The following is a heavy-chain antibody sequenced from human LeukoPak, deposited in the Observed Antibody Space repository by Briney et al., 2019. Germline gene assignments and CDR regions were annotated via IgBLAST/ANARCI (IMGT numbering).Heavy chain of an antibody. CDR1: GFTFSSYA. D-gene: IGHD2-2*01. Sequence: PGGSLRLSCAASGFTFSSYAMHWVRQAPGKGLEWVSAISGSGGSTYYADSVKGRFTISRDNSRNTLYLQMNSLRAEDTAVYYCAKARGVNIVVVPSPFDYWGQGTLVTVSS. CDR3: AKARGVNIVVVPSPFDY. V-gene: IGHV3-23*01. CDR2: ISGSGGST. J-gene: IGHJ4*02.